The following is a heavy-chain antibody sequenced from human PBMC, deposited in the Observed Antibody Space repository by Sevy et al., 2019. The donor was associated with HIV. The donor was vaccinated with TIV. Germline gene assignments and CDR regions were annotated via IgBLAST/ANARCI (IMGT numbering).Heavy chain of an antibody. CDR1: GGSISSGNYY. J-gene: IGHJ5*02. V-gene: IGHV4-61*02. Sequence: SETLSLTCTVSGGSISSGNYYWSWIRQPAGKGLEWIGRIYSTGSTNCNPSLKSRVTMSVDTSKNQFSLKLSSVTAADTAVYYCARGLCGGGTCYSYWFDPWGQGTLVTVSS. CDR2: IYSTGST. CDR3: ARGLCGGGTCYSYWFDP. D-gene: IGHD2-15*01.